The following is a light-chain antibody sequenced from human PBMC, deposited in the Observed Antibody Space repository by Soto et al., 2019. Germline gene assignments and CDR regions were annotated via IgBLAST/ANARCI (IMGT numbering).Light chain of an antibody. CDR2: DAS. V-gene: IGKV3-11*01. CDR1: QSVSSY. Sequence: EIVLTQSPATLSLSPGERATLSRRASQSVSSYLAWYQQKPGQAPRLLIYDASNRGTGIPARFSGSGSGTDFPLTISSLEPEVLAVYYCQQRSNWPLFTCGPGTKGDIK. J-gene: IGKJ3*01. CDR3: QQRSNWPLFT.